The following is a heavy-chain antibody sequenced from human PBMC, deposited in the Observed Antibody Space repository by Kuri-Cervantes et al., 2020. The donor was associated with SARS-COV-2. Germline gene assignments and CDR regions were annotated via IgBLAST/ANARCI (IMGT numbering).Heavy chain of an antibody. Sequence: SVKVSCKASGGTFSSYAISWVRQAPGQGLEWMGRIIPILGIANYAQKFQGRVTITADKSTSTAYMELSSLRSEDTAVYYCAKLLPAAREYYFDYWGQGTLVTVSS. CDR1: GGTFSSYA. CDR2: IIPILGIA. CDR3: AKLLPAAREYYFDY. V-gene: IGHV1-69*04. D-gene: IGHD2-2*01. J-gene: IGHJ4*02.